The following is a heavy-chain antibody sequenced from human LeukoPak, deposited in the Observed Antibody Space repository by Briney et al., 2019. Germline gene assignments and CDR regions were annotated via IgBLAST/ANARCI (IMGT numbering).Heavy chain of an antibody. V-gene: IGHV5-51*01. CDR2: IYPGDSDT. CDR3: ARRYGSALYXXFDY. Sequence: GESLKISCKGSGYTFNSYWIGWVRQMPGAGLEWMGIIYPGDSDTRYSPSFQGQVTISADKSISTAYLQWSSLKASDSAMYYCARRYGSALYXXFDYWGQGXXVXXSS. J-gene: IGHJ4*02. CDR1: GYTFNSYW. D-gene: IGHD6-19*01.